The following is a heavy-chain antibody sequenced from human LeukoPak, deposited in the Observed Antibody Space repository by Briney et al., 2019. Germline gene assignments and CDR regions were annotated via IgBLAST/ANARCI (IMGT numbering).Heavy chain of an antibody. CDR2: IKQDGSEK. CDR1: GFTFSSYW. V-gene: IGHV3-7*01. J-gene: IGHJ6*02. D-gene: IGHD2-2*01. CDR3: ARDLRYCSSTSCSRYYYYYYGMDV. Sequence: GGSLRLSCAASGFTFSSYWMSWVRQAPGKGLEWVANIKQDGSEKYYVDSVKGRFTISRDNAKNSLYLQINSLRAEDTAVYYCARDLRYCSSTSCSRYYYYYYGMDVWGQGTTVTVSS.